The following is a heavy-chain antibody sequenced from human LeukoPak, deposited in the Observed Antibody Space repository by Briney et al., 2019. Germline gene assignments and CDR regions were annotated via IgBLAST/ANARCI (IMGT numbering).Heavy chain of an antibody. J-gene: IGHJ6*02. CDR2: ISAYNGNT. CDR3: VREGYGDLARWLYGMDV. CDR1: GYTFTSYG. V-gene: IGHV1-18*01. Sequence: ASVKVSCKASGYTFTSYGISWVRQAPGQGLEWMGWISAYNGNTNYAQKLQGRVTMTTDTSTSTAYMELRSLRSDDTAVYYCVREGYGDLARWLYGMDVWGQGTTVTVSS. D-gene: IGHD4-17*01.